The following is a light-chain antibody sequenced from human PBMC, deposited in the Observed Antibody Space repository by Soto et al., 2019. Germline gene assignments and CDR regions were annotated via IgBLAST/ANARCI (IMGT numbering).Light chain of an antibody. CDR2: EVS. CDR3: CSYAGSSSAYV. V-gene: IGLV2-23*02. J-gene: IGLJ1*01. CDR1: SSDVGSYNV. Sequence: QSVLTQPASVSGSPGQSITISRTGTSSDVGSYNVVSWYQQHPGKAPKLLIYEVSKRPSGVSDRFSGSKSGNTASLTISGLQAEDEADYHCCSYAGSSSAYVFGTGTKLTVL.